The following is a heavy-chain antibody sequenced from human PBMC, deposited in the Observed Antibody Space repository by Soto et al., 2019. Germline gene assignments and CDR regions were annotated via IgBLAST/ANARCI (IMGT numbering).Heavy chain of an antibody. CDR3: ARDQQVGGKGDAFDI. CDR2: ISSSSSYI. V-gene: IGHV3-21*01. Sequence: EVQLVESGGGLVKPGGSLRLSCAASGFTFSSYSMNWVRQAPGKGLEWVSSISSSSSYIYYADSVRGRFTISRDNAKNSLNLQMNSLRAKDTAVYYCARDQQVGGKGDAFDIWGQGTMITVSS. CDR1: GFTFSSYS. D-gene: IGHD6-19*01. J-gene: IGHJ3*02.